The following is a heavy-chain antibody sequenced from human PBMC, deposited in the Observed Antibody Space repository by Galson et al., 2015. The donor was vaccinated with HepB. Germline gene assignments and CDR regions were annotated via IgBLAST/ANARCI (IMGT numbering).Heavy chain of an antibody. D-gene: IGHD5-18*01. CDR1: GGPFSGYY. CDR3: ARVKALWFSSLTVPYYFDS. CDR2: INPIARSGNT. V-gene: IGHV4-34*01. Sequence: SETLSLTCAVYGGPFSGYYWSWIRQPPGKGLEWIGEINPIARSGNTNYNPSLKSRVTISLDTSKNQFSLRLSSVTAADTAVYYCARVKALWFSSLTVPYYFDSWGQGTLVTVSS. J-gene: IGHJ4*02.